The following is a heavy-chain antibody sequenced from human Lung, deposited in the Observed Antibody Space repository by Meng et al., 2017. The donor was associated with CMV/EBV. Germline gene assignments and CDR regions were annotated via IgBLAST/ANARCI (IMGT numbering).Heavy chain of an antibody. Sequence: SETLSLTCTVSGGSISSSSYYWGWIRQPPGKGLEWIGSIYYSGSTYYNPSLKSRVTISVDTSKNQFSLKLSSVTAADTAVYYCARGSLGLGAMDQLDYWGQGTLVTVSS. V-gene: IGHV4-39*07. CDR1: GGSISSSSYY. D-gene: IGHD1-26*01. CDR3: ARGSLGLGAMDQLDY. CDR2: IYYSGST. J-gene: IGHJ4*02.